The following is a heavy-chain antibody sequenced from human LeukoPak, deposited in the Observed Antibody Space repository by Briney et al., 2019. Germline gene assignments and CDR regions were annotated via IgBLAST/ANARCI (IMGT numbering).Heavy chain of an antibody. CDR2: INSGSDDI. D-gene: IGHD2-15*01. J-gene: IGHJ4*02. CDR1: GFAFSRYA. CDR3: ARDTYELLLIDF. Sequence: GGSLRLSCAAYGFAFSRYAMNWVRQAPGKGLEWISYINSGSDDILYADSVRGRFTISRDNAKNSLYLQMNSLRAEDTGVYYCARDTYELLLIDFWGQETLVTVSS. V-gene: IGHV3-21*05.